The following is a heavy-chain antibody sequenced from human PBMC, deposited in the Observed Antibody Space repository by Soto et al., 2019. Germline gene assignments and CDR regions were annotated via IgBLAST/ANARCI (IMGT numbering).Heavy chain of an antibody. Sequence: RLSSAASGFRLNDSPMHWVRQGPGKGLEWVAVISFDGAAKQYADSVKGRFTISRDLAKNTLYLQMDTLRPEDTATYYCARASIGYTRSLWGQGTMGTVSA. D-gene: IGHD6-13*01. V-gene: IGHV3-30-3*01. CDR3: ARASIGYTRSL. CDR2: ISFDGAAK. J-gene: IGHJ4*02. CDR1: GFRLNDSP.